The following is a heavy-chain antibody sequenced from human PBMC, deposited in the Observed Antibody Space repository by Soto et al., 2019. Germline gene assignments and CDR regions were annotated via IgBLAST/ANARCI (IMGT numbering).Heavy chain of an antibody. J-gene: IGHJ4*02. V-gene: IGHV1-8*01. CDR3: ARERSSGWYVDY. CDR2: MNPNSGNT. D-gene: IGHD6-19*01. Sequence: QVQLVQSGAEVKKPGASVKVSCKASGYTFTSYDINWVRQATGQGLEWMGWMNPNSGNTGYAQKXXGXXTMTRNTSISTAYMELSSLRSEDTAVYYCARERSSGWYVDYWGQGTLVNVSS. CDR1: GYTFTSYD.